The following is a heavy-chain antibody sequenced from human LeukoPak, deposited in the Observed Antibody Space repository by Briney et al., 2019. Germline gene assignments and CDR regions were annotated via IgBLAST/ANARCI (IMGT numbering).Heavy chain of an antibody. CDR3: ARAIVVVPAADDYYYYYMDV. D-gene: IGHD2-2*01. CDR2: INHSGST. CDR1: GGSFSGYY. Sequence: SETLSLTCAVYGGSFSGYYWSWIRQPPGKGLEWIGEINHSGSTNYNPSLESRVTISVDTSKNQFSLKLSSVTAADTAVYYCARAIVVVPAADDYYYYYMDVWGKGTTVTVSS. J-gene: IGHJ6*03. V-gene: IGHV4-34*01.